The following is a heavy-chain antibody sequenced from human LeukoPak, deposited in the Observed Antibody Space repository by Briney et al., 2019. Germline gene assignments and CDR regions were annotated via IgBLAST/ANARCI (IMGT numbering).Heavy chain of an antibody. CDR3: ARGTDYGDYSDY. Sequence: PGGSLRLSCAASGFTFSSYSMNWVRQAPGKGLEWVSSISSSSSYIYYAYSVKGRFTISRDNAKNSLYLQMNSLRAEDTAVYYCARGTDYGDYSDYWGQGTLVTVSS. CDR1: GFTFSSYS. V-gene: IGHV3-21*01. J-gene: IGHJ4*02. CDR2: ISSSSSYI. D-gene: IGHD4-17*01.